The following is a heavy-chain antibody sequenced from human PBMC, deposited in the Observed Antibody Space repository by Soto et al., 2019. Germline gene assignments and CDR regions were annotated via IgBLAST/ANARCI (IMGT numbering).Heavy chain of an antibody. CDR2: IWYDGSNK. Sequence: QVQLVESGGGVVQPGTSLRLSCAASGFTFSSYGMHWVRQAPGKGLEWVAVIWYDGSNKYYADSVKGRFTISRDNSKNTLYLQMNSLRAEDTAVYYCARDRRYGSGSYQDYWGQGTLVTVSS. D-gene: IGHD3-10*01. CDR1: GFTFSSYG. V-gene: IGHV3-33*01. J-gene: IGHJ4*02. CDR3: ARDRRYGSGSYQDY.